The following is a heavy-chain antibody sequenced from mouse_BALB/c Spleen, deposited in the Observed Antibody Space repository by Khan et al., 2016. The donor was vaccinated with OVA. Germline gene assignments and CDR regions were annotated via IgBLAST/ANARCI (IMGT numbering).Heavy chain of an antibody. CDR3: ARDRIDY. J-gene: IGHJ2*01. CDR2: INPSTGYT. Sequence: QVQLQQSGAELAKPGASVKMSCKASGYTFSTYWIHWVKQRPGQGLEWIGYINPSTGYTYYNQRFNDKATLTADKSSSTAYMQLSSLTSEDSAVYYCARDRIDYWGQGTTLKVSS. CDR1: GYTFSTYW. V-gene: IGHV1-7*01.